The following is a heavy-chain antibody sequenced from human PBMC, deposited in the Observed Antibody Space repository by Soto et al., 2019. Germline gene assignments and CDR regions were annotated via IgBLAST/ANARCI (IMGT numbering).Heavy chain of an antibody. CDR3: RRSSRYSTDV. CDR1: GYSIRSSSY. V-gene: IGHV4-38-2*02. J-gene: IGHJ6*02. D-gene: IGHD6-13*01. CDR2: IYSTGNT. Sequence: SETLSLTCTFSGYSIRSSSYWGWIRQPPGKGLEWIGSIYSTGNTYYNPSLNSQVTISVDTSKNQFSLNVISVTAADTAVYYCRRSSRYSTDVWGQGTTVT.